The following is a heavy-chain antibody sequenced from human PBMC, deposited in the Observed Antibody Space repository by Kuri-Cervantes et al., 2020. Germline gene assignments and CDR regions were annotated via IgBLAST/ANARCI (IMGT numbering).Heavy chain of an antibody. V-gene: IGHV3-30*10. CDR1: GFTFSSYA. J-gene: IGHJ6*03. CDR3: AALGYCSGGSCYGYYYYYYMDV. CDR2: ISHEYDYK. Sequence: GGSLRLSCAASGFTFSSYAFHWLRQAPGKGLEWLAFISHEYDYKHYTDSVKGRFTISRDNSRSTLYLQMNSLRPEDTAVYYCAALGYCSGGSCYGYYYYYYMDVWGKGTTVTVSS. D-gene: IGHD2-15*01.